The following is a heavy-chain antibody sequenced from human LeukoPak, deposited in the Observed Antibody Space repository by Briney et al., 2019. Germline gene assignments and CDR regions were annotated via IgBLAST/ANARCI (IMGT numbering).Heavy chain of an antibody. Sequence: PGGSLRLSCAASGFTFRRYGMSWVRQAPGKGLEWIGEINHSGSTNYNPSLKSRVTISVDTSKNQFSLRLRSVTAADTAVYYCATYKGKVRGVTIYYYYYMDVWGKGTTVTISS. CDR2: INHSGST. D-gene: IGHD3-10*01. J-gene: IGHJ6*03. CDR1: GFTFRRYG. CDR3: ATYKGKVRGVTIYYYYYMDV. V-gene: IGHV4-34*08.